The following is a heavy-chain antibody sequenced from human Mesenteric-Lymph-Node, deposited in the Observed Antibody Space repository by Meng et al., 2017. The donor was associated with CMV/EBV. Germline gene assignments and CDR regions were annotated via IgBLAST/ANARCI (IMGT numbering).Heavy chain of an antibody. CDR3: ASGWGTGPLDY. J-gene: IGHJ4*02. D-gene: IGHD3-16*01. Sequence: SCQPSGFTLVSNAMNWVRQTPGQGLEWMGWVNVKTGDPTYAQDFTGRFVFSFDTSVSTTYLQISSLKTEDTAVYYCASGWGTGPLDYWGQGTLVTVSS. CDR2: VNVKTGDP. V-gene: IGHV7-4-1*02. CDR1: GFTLVSNA.